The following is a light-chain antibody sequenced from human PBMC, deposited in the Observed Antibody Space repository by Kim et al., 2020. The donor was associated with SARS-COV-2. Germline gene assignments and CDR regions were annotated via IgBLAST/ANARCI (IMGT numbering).Light chain of an antibody. CDR1: RSNIGRNY. CDR3: AAWDDSLSAVV. CDR2: RNK. Sequence: GPRVTISCSGSRSNIGRNYVYWYQQLPGTAPKALIYRNKQRPSGVPDRFSGSKSLTSASLAIGGLRSEDEADYYCAAWDDSLSAVVFGGGTQLTVL. V-gene: IGLV1-47*01. J-gene: IGLJ2*01.